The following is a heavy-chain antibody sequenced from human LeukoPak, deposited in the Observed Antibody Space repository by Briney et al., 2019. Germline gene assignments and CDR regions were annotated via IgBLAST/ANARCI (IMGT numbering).Heavy chain of an antibody. CDR3: AKDLSLLWFGEIESGAFDI. V-gene: IGHV3-23*01. D-gene: IGHD3-10*01. CDR2: ISGSGGST. CDR1: GFTFSSYA. Sequence: PGGSLRLSCAASGFTFSSYAMSWVRQAPGKGLEWVSAISGSGGSTYYADSVKGRFTISRDNSKNTLCLQMNSLRAEDTAVYYCAKDLSLLWFGEIESGAFDIRGQGTMVTVSS. J-gene: IGHJ3*02.